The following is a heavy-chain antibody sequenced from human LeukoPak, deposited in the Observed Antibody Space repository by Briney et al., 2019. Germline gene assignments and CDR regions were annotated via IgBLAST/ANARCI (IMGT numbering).Heavy chain of an antibody. CDR2: INPNSGGT. Sequence: ATVKVSCKASGYTFTGYYVHWVRQAPGQGLEWMGWINPNSGGTNYAQKFQGWVTMTRDTSISTAYMELSRLRSDDTAVYYCARVETAAAGTLDYWGQGTLVTVSS. CDR3: ARVETAAAGTLDY. J-gene: IGHJ4*02. V-gene: IGHV1-2*04. CDR1: GYTFTGYY. D-gene: IGHD6-13*01.